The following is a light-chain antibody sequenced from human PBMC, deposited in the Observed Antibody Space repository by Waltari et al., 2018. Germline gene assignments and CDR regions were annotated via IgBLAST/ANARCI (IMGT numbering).Light chain of an antibody. CDR3: QQLNSYLYS. V-gene: IGKV1-9*01. CDR1: QGITSH. Sequence: DIQLTQSPSFLSASVGDRVTITCRASQGITSHLACYQQKSGRAPNFLIYAASTLRRWVPSRFSGSGSGTVFTLTINDLQPEDFATYYCQQLNSYLYSFGQGTEVVMK. J-gene: IGKJ2*01. CDR2: AAS.